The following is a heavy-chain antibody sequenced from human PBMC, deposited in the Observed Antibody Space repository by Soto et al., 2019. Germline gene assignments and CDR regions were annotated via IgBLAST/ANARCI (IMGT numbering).Heavy chain of an antibody. J-gene: IGHJ4*02. CDR3: ASHMVRGVPFGY. V-gene: IGHV4-61*05. D-gene: IGHD3-10*01. CDR2: IYFRGST. CDR1: GGSISSSSYY. Sequence: ASETLSLTCTVSGGSISSSSYYWSWIRQPPGKGLEWIGYIYFRGSTNYNPSLKSRVTISVDTSKNQFSLKLSSVTAADTAVYYCASHMVRGVPFGYWGQGTLVTVSS.